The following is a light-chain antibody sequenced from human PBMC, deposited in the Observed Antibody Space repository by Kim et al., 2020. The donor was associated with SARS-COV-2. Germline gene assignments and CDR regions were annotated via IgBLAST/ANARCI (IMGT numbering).Light chain of an antibody. Sequence: ALAQTVRITCQGASLRTYYASWYQQKPGQAPVLVIYGKNNRPSGIIDRFSGSSSGNTASLTITGDQAEDEADYYCNSRDSSGDHLVFGGGTKLTVL. CDR1: SLRTYY. CDR2: GKN. J-gene: IGLJ2*01. CDR3: NSRDSSGDHLV. V-gene: IGLV3-19*01.